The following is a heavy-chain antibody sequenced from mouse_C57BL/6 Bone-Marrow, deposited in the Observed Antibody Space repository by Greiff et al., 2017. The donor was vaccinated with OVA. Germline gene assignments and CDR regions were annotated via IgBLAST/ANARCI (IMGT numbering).Heavy chain of an antibody. CDR3: ARRLGNSNEDFDY. CDR1: GYTFTDYY. J-gene: IGHJ2*01. CDR2: IFPGSGST. D-gene: IGHD2-5*01. V-gene: IGHV1-75*01. Sequence: QVQLKESGPELVKPGASVKISCKASGYTFTDYYINWVKQRPGQGLEWIGWIFPGSGSTYYNEKFKGKATLTVDKSSSTAYMLLSSLTSEDSAVYFCARRLGNSNEDFDYWGQGTTLTVSS.